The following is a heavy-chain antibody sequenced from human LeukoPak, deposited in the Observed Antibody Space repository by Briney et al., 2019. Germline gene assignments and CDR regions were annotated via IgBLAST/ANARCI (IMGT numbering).Heavy chain of an antibody. J-gene: IGHJ4*02. CDR1: GFSLSTSGVG. CDR2: IYWNDDK. D-gene: IGHD3-9*01. V-gene: IGHV2-5*01. Sequence: SGPTLVKPTQTLTLTCTFSGFSLSTSGVGVGWIRQPPGKALEWLALIYWNDDKRYSPSLKSRLTITKDTSKNQVVLTMTNMDPVDTATYYCSRSPSGDFDWLSADYFDYWGPGTLVTVSS. CDR3: SRSPSGDFDWLSADYFDY.